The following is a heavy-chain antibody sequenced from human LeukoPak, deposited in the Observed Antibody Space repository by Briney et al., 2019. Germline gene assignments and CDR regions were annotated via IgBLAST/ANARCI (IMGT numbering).Heavy chain of an antibody. CDR3: ARDRFGDY. CDR2: ISSSSSYI. V-gene: IGHV3-21*01. CDR1: GFTFSNYW. D-gene: IGHD3-16*01. J-gene: IGHJ4*02. Sequence: GGSLRLSCAASGFTFSNYWMSWVRQAPGKGLEWVSSISSSSSYIYYADSVKGRFTISRDNAKNSLYLQMNSLRAEDTAVYYCARDRFGDYWGQGTLVTVSS.